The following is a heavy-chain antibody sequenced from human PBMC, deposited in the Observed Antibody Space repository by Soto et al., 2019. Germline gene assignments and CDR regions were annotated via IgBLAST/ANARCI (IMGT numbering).Heavy chain of an antibody. CDR2: VSGSSASI. D-gene: IGHD2-2*01. Sequence: PGGSLRLSCAASGFTFNTYAMAWVRQAPGKGLEWVSVVSGSSASIYYADSVKGRFSISRDYSKNTVYLQMHSLSPEDTAVYYCAKDQVEFCSSTSCFGAFDYWGHGTPVTVSS. J-gene: IGHJ4*01. CDR1: GFTFNTYA. V-gene: IGHV3-23*01. CDR3: AKDQVEFCSSTSCFGAFDY.